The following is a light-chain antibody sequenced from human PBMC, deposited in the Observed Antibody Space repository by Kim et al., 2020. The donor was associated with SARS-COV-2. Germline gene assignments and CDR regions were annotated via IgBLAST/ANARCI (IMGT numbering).Light chain of an antibody. V-gene: IGKV3-15*01. CDR3: QQYNNWPRT. CDR1: QSVSSN. CDR2: GAS. Sequence: EIVMTQSPATLSVSPGERATLSCRSSQSVSSNLVWYQQKPGQAPRLLIYGASTRATGIPARFSGSGSGTDFTLTISSLQSEDFAVYYCQQYNNWPRTFGQGTKVDI. J-gene: IGKJ1*01.